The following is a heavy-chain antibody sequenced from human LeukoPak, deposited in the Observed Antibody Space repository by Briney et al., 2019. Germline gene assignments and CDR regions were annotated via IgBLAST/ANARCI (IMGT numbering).Heavy chain of an antibody. J-gene: IGHJ4*02. CDR2: INPSGGST. CDR1: RYTFTSYY. V-gene: IGHV1-46*01. CDR3: ARDPQAVAGNFDY. D-gene: IGHD6-19*01. Sequence: GASVKLLCKAYRYTFTSYYMHWVRQAPGQGLEWMGIINPSGGSTSYAQKFQGRVTMTRDTSTSTVYMELSSLRSEDTAVYYCARDPQAVAGNFDYWGQGTLVTVSS.